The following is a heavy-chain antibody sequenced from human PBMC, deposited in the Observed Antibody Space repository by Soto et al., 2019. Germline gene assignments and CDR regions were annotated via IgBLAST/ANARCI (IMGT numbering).Heavy chain of an antibody. D-gene: IGHD6-13*01. V-gene: IGHV4-30-2*01. CDR1: GGSISSGGYS. Sequence: PSETLSLTCAASGGSISSGGYSWSWIRQPPGKGLEWIGYIYHSGSTYYNPSLKSRVTISVDRSKNQFSLKLSSVTAADTAVYYCARAVGRAAAGPNYPFDPWGQGTLVTVS. J-gene: IGHJ5*02. CDR3: ARAVGRAAAGPNYPFDP. CDR2: IYHSGST.